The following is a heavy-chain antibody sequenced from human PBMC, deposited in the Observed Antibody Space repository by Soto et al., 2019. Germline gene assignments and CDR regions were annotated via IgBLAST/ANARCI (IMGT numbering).Heavy chain of an antibody. D-gene: IGHD3-10*01. V-gene: IGHV1-69*02. Sequence: QVQLVQSGAEVKKPGSSVKVSCKASGGTFSSYTISWVRQAPGQGLEWMGRIIPILGIANYAQKFQGRVTITADKSTSRAYMELSSLRSEDTAVYYCASPTYYYGSGTWGYGMDVWGQGTTVTVSS. CDR1: GGTFSSYT. J-gene: IGHJ6*02. CDR2: IIPILGIA. CDR3: ASPTYYYGSGTWGYGMDV.